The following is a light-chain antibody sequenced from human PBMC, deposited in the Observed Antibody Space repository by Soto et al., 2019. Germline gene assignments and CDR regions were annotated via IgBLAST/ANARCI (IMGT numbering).Light chain of an antibody. J-gene: IGKJ2*01. V-gene: IGKV4-1*01. CDR2: WAS. CDR3: HKYYRPPST. Sequence: IVMTQSPDSLAVSLGERATINCKSSQSLLYSSNNKNYLAWYQQKPGQPPKLLIYWASTRESGVPDRFSGSGSGTDFTLTISSMQAEDVEVYYCHKYYRPPSTFGQGTKLEIK. CDR1: QSLLYSSNNKNY.